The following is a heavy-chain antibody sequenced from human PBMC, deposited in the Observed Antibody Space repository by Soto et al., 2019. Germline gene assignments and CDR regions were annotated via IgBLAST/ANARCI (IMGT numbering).Heavy chain of an antibody. V-gene: IGHV3-66*01. CDR2: IYSGGST. J-gene: IGHJ6*02. Sequence: EVQLVESGGGLVQPGGSLRLSCAASGFTVSSNYMSWVRQAPGKGLEWVSVIYSGGSTYYADSVKGRSTISRDNSKNTLYLQMNRLRAEHTAVYYCAIDRRTTEGMDVWGQGTTVTVSS. CDR3: AIDRRTTEGMDV. D-gene: IGHD1-7*01. CDR1: GFTVSSNY.